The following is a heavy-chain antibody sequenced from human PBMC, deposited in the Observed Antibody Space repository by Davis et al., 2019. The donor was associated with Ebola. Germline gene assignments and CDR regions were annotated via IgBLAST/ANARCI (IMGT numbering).Heavy chain of an antibody. CDR2: ISAYNGDT. CDR1: GYTFTSYG. V-gene: IGHV1-18*01. Sequence: AASVKVSCKASGYTFTSYGINWVRQAPGQGLEWMGWISAYNGDTNYAQNLQGRVTMTTDTSTSTAYMELRSLRSDDTAVYFCATGSKLVGTNDYYYFMDVWGKGTTVTVSS. CDR3: ATGSKLVGTNDYYYFMDV. D-gene: IGHD1-14*01. J-gene: IGHJ6*03.